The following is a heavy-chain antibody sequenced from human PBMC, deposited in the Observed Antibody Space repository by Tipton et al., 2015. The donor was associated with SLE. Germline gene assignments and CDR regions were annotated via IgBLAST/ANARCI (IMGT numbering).Heavy chain of an antibody. Sequence: SLRLSCAASGFTFDDYAMHWVRQAPGKGLEWVSGISWNSGSIGYADSVKGRFTISRDNAKNSLYLQMNSLGAGDTALYYCARSYYYDSQAAFDIWGQGTMVTVSS. J-gene: IGHJ3*02. CDR1: GFTFDDYA. D-gene: IGHD3-22*01. CDR2: ISWNSGSI. CDR3: ARSYYYDSQAAFDI. V-gene: IGHV3-9*01.